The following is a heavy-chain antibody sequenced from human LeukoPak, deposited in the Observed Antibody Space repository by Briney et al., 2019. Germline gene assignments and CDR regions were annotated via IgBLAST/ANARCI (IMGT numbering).Heavy chain of an antibody. CDR3: AKDLVVETPTGIFDF. D-gene: IGHD2-21*02. CDR2: VTGSGGST. J-gene: IGHJ4*02. Sequence: GGSLRLSCAASGFTFSTYAMGWVRQAPGKGLEWVSTVTGSGGSTYYADSVNGRFTISRDNSKNTLFLQLASLSADDTALYYCAKDLVVETPTGIFDFWGQGTLVTVSS. CDR1: GFTFSTYA. V-gene: IGHV3-23*01.